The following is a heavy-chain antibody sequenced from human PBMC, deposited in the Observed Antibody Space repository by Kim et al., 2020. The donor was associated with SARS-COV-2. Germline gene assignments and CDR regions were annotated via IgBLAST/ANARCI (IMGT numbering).Heavy chain of an antibody. J-gene: IGHJ6*02. Sequence: SETLSLTCAVYGGSFSGYYWSWIRQPPGKGLEWIGEINHSGSTNYNPSLKSRVTISVDTSKNQFSLKLSSVTAADTSVYYCARSRKRNRYGVVTVTAGYGMDVWGQGTTVTVSS. D-gene: IGHD2-21*02. CDR2: INHSGST. V-gene: IGHV4-34*01. CDR1: GGSFSGYY. CDR3: ARSRKRNRYGVVTVTAGYGMDV.